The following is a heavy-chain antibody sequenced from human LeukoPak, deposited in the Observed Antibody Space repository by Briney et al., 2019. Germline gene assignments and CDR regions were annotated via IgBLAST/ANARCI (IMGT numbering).Heavy chain of an antibody. Sequence: ASVKVSCKASGHTFTSYGISWVRQAPGQGLEWMGWISAYNGNTNYAQKLQGRVTMTTDTSTSTAYMELRSLRSDDTAVYYCARGFERDYYGSGSRPADFDYWGQGTLVTVSP. CDR3: ARGFERDYYGSGSRPADFDY. CDR2: ISAYNGNT. CDR1: GHTFTSYG. D-gene: IGHD3-10*01. J-gene: IGHJ4*02. V-gene: IGHV1-18*01.